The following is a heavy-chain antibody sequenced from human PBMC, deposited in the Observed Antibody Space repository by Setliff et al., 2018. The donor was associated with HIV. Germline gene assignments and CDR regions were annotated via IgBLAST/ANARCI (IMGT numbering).Heavy chain of an antibody. V-gene: IGHV4-4*07. D-gene: IGHD3-10*01. J-gene: IGHJ4*02. CDR3: ARDAGPHYGSGPPLEY. CDR1: GGSISRYY. Sequence: SETLSLTCTVSGGSISRYYWSWIRQPAGKGLEWIGRIYPSGNITYNPSLKSRLTMSIDTSKNQFSLKLSSVTATDTAVYYCARDAGPHYGSGPPLEYWGQGIRVTVSS. CDR2: IYPSGNI.